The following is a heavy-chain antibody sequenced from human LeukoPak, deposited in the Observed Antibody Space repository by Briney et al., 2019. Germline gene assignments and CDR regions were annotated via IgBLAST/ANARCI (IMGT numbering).Heavy chain of an antibody. CDR1: GGSISSSSYY. V-gene: IGHV4-39*07. D-gene: IGHD2-15*01. Sequence: PSETLSLTCTVSGGSISSSSYYWGWIRQPPGKGLEWIGSIYYSGSTYYNPSLKGRVTISVDTSKNQFSLKLSSVTAAGTAVYYCARDHRYCSGGSCYYFDYWGQGTLVTVSS. CDR2: IYYSGST. CDR3: ARDHRYCSGGSCYYFDY. J-gene: IGHJ4*02.